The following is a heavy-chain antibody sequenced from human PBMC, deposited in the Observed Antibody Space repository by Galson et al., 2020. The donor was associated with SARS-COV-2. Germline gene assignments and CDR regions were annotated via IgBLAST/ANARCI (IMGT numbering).Heavy chain of an antibody. CDR2: INHSGST. D-gene: IGHD6-19*01. V-gene: IGHV4-34*01. CDR1: GGSFSGYY. J-gene: IGHJ5*02. CDR3: ARGRYSSGWYGLVNWFDP. Sequence: SETLSLTCAVYGGSFSGYYWSWIRQPPGKGLEWIGEINHSGSTNYNPSLKSRVTISVDTSKNQFSLKLSSVTAADTAVYYCARGRYSSGWYGLVNWFDPWGQGTLVTVSS.